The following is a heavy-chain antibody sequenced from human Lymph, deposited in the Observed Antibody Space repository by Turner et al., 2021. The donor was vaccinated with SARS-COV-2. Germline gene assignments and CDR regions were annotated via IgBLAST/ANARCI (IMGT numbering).Heavy chain of an antibody. CDR2: ISSSSSYI. CDR1: GFTFSTYS. V-gene: IGHV3-21*01. D-gene: IGHD4-17*01. Sequence: EVQLVESGGGMVKPGGSLRLSCAASGFTFSTYSMYWVRQAPGKGLEWISSISSSSSYIYYADSVKGRFTISRDDAKNSLYLQMNSLRAEDTAVYYCARDIPTTADYFDYWGQGTLVTVSS. J-gene: IGHJ4*02. CDR3: ARDIPTTADYFDY.